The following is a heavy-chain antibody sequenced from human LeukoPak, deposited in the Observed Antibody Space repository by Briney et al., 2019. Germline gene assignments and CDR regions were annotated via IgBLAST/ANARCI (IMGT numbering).Heavy chain of an antibody. Sequence: GASLRLSCAASGFTFSSYAMSWVRQAPGKGLEWVSAISGSGGSTYYADSVKGRFTISRDNSKNTLYLQMNSLRAEDTAVYYCAKDLSFNRGGLGYGAQGTLVTVSS. CDR3: AKDLSFNRGGLGY. CDR2: ISGSGGST. J-gene: IGHJ4*02. D-gene: IGHD1-14*01. CDR1: GFTFSSYA. V-gene: IGHV3-23*01.